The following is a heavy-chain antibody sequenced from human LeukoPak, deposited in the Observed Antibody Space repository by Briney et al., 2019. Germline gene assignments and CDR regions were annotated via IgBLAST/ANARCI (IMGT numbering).Heavy chain of an antibody. D-gene: IGHD2/OR15-2a*01. CDR3: ARRSTSFNYAMDV. J-gene: IGHJ6*02. Sequence: SETLSLTCTVSGGSISSYYWNWIRQPPGRGLEWIGYIYYSGSTNYNPSLKSRVTISLDTSKNQFSLKLGSVTAADTAVYYCARRSTSFNYAMDVWGQGTTVTVSS. CDR2: IYYSGST. CDR1: GGSISSYY. V-gene: IGHV4-59*01.